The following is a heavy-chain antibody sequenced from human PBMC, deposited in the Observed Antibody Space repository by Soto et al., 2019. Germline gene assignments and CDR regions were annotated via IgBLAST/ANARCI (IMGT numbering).Heavy chain of an antibody. CDR1: GFTFSSYG. D-gene: IGHD2-15*01. J-gene: IGHJ3*02. Sequence: GGSLRLSCAASGFTFSSYGMHWVRQAPGKGLEWVAVIWYDGSNKYYADSVKGRFTISRDNAKNTLYLQMNSLRAEDTAVYYCARGIYCGGGSCYPGVFDIWGQGTMVTVSS. CDR3: ARGIYCGGGSCYPGVFDI. V-gene: IGHV3-33*01. CDR2: IWYDGSNK.